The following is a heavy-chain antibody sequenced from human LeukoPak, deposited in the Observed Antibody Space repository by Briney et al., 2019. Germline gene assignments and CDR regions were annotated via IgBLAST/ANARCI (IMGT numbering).Heavy chain of an antibody. V-gene: IGHV4-34*01. CDR2: INHSGST. CDR1: GGSFSGYY. Sequence: PSETLSLTCAVYGGSFSGYYWSWIRQPPGKGLEWIGEINHSGSTNYNPSLKSRVTISVDTSKNQFSLKLSSVTAADTAVYYCARDVVAAPGTWDYWGQGTRVTVSS. CDR3: ARDVVAAPGTWDY. D-gene: IGHD6-13*01. J-gene: IGHJ4*02.